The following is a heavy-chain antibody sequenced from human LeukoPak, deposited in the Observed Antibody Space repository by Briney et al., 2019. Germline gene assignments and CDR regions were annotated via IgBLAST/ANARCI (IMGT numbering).Heavy chain of an antibody. V-gene: IGHV4-34*01. CDR2: INHSGST. D-gene: IGHD4-17*01. CDR1: GGSFSGYY. CDR3: AGYGDYPYFDY. Sequence: RASETLSLTCAVYGGSFSGYYWSWIRQPPGKGLEWIGEINHSGSTNYNPSLKSRVTISVDTSKNQFSLKLSSVTAADTAVYYCAGYGDYPYFDYWGQGTLVTVSS. J-gene: IGHJ4*02.